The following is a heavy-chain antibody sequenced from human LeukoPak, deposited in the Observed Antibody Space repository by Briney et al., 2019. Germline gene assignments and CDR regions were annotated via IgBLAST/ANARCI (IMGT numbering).Heavy chain of an antibody. CDR3: ATHPQGYCTGGSCDY. Sequence: KPSETLSLTCTVSGGSMRSYYWSWIRQHPGKGLDWIGYIYYSGSTYYNPSLKSRVTISVDTSKNQFSLKLSSVTAADTAVYYCATHPQGYCTGGSCDYWGRGTLVTVSS. V-gene: IGHV4-59*08. CDR1: GGSMRSYY. J-gene: IGHJ4*01. CDR2: IYYSGST. D-gene: IGHD2-15*01.